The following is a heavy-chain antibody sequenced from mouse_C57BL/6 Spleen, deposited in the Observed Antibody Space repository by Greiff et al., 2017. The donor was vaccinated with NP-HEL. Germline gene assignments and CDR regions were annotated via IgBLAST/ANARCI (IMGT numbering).Heavy chain of an antibody. J-gene: IGHJ2*01. V-gene: IGHV1-62-2*01. CDR2: FYPGSGSI. CDR1: GYTFTEYT. CDR3: ERHGKGGYYYGVSGDLDY. D-gene: IGHD1-1*02. Sequence: QVQLQQSGAELVKPGASVKLSCKASGYTFTEYTIHWVKQRSGQGLAWIGWFYPGSGSIKYNEKFQDKVPLTADKTPSTVFRELSRLTSEDSAVYVGERHGKGGYYYGVSGDLDYWGQGTTLTVAS.